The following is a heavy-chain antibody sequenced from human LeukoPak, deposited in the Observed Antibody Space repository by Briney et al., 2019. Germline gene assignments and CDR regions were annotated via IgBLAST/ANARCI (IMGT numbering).Heavy chain of an antibody. Sequence: ASVEVSCKASGYTFTSYGISWVRQAPGQGLEWMGWISAYNGNTNYAQKHQGRVTMTTDTSTSTASMGMGSLRSDGPAVYYCARAAAVYYYDSSGSHFDYWGQGTLVTVSS. CDR2: ISAYNGNT. V-gene: IGHV1-18*01. CDR3: ARAAAVYYYDSSGSHFDY. J-gene: IGHJ4*02. D-gene: IGHD3-22*01. CDR1: GYTFTSYG.